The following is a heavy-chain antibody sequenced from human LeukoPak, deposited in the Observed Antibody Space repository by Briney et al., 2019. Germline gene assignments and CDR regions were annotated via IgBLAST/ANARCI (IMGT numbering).Heavy chain of an antibody. J-gene: IGHJ1*01. D-gene: IGHD2-8*02. CDR1: GFRFNNYG. CDR2: ISSDGTNK. Sequence: PGGSLRLACAASGFRFNNYGMGWVRQAPGKGLQWVAVISSDGTNKFYADSVAGRLTISRDNSKNTLYLQMTSLRPEDTAVYFCGTEGGARGVDTVRYEYWGQGTLVTVSS. CDR3: GTEGGARGVDTVRYEY. V-gene: IGHV3-30*03.